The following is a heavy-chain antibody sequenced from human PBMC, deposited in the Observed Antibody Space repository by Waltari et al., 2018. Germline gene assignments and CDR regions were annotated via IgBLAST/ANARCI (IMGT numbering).Heavy chain of an antibody. CDR2: INPNTRNP. CDR1: GYTFINYG. Sequence: QVQLVQSGSEMKKPGASVKVSCKASGYTFINYGVNWVRQAPGQGLEWMGWINPNTRNPTYAQGFTCLFVFSSDTPVNTTYLQISNLKTEDTAVYYCARGDIVIVPAADNWFDPWGQGTLVTVSS. CDR3: ARGDIVIVPAADNWFDP. D-gene: IGHD2-15*01. J-gene: IGHJ5*02. V-gene: IGHV7-4-1*02.